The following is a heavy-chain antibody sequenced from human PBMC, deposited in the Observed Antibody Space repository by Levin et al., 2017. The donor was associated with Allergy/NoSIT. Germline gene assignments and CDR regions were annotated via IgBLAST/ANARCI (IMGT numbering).Heavy chain of an antibody. Sequence: SETLSLTCAVYGGSFSGYYWSWIRQPPGKGLEWIGEINHSGSTNYNPSLKSRVTISVDTSKNQFSLKLSSVTAADTAVYYCARAGRGYCSSTSCYVLRYYYYMDGWGKGTTVTVSS. CDR1: GGSFSGYY. CDR3: ARAGRGYCSSTSCYVLRYYYYMDG. V-gene: IGHV4-34*01. J-gene: IGHJ6*03. CDR2: INHSGST. D-gene: IGHD2-2*01.